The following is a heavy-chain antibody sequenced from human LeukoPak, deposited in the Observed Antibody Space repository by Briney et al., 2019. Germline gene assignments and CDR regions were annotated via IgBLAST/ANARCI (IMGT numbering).Heavy chain of an antibody. Sequence: SETLSLTCTGSGGSIRSYYWSWIRQPPGKGLEWIGYIYYTGITNYNPSLESRVTISVDTSKNQFSLKLNSVTAADTAVYYCTRHDAVPVIGHGMGVWGQGTTVTVSS. D-gene: IGHD3-16*02. V-gene: IGHV4-59*08. CDR2: IYYTGIT. J-gene: IGHJ6*02. CDR1: GGSIRSYY. CDR3: TRHDAVPVIGHGMGV.